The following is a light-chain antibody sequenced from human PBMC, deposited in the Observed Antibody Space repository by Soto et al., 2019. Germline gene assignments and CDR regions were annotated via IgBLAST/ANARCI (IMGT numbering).Light chain of an antibody. V-gene: IGKV3-20*01. J-gene: IGKJ1*01. CDR2: GAS. CDR3: QQYGSSRT. Sequence: EIVLTQSPGTLSLSPGERATLSCRASQSDTSSYLAWYQQKSGQAPRLLIYGASNRATGVPDRFSGSGSGTDFTLTISRLELEDFAVYYCQQYGSSRTFGLGTKVEIK. CDR1: QSDTSSY.